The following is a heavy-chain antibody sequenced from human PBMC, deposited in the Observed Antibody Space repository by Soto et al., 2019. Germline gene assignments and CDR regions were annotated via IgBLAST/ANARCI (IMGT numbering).Heavy chain of an antibody. Sequence: GGSLRLSSAASGFTVSSNYMSWVRQAPGKGLEWVSVIYSGGSTYYADSVKGRFTISRDNSKNTLHLQMNSLRAKDTAVYYFAREDRRGWLELRYYYYGMDVWGQGTTVTVSS. CDR1: GFTVSSNY. D-gene: IGHD1-7*01. V-gene: IGHV3-66*01. CDR2: IYSGGST. CDR3: AREDRRGWLELRYYYYGMDV. J-gene: IGHJ6*02.